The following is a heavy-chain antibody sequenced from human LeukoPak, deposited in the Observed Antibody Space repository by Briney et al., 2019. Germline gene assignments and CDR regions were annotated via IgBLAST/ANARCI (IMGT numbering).Heavy chain of an antibody. V-gene: IGHV3-30-3*01. Sequence: GGSLRLSCAASGFAFSNYAMHWVRLTPGKGLEWVALISYAGTNEYYADSVKGRFTISRDSSKNTLYLQMNSLRAEDTAVYYCAKVSGGGLYYDGMDVWGQGTTVTVSS. CDR2: ISYAGTNE. CDR3: AKVSGGGLYYDGMDV. CDR1: GFAFSNYA. J-gene: IGHJ6*02. D-gene: IGHD1-14*01.